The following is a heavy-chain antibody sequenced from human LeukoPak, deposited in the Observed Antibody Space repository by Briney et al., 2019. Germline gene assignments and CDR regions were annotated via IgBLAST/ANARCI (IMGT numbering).Heavy chain of an antibody. CDR2: IFHDGST. D-gene: IGHD3-22*01. CDR3: TREVTYDSGGV. V-gene: IGHV4-4*02. Sequence: SETLSLTCVVSGNSISSDFWWSWVRQPPGKGLEWIGEIFHDGSTNYNPSLESRLTMSVDKSKNHFSLELSSVTAADTAVYYCTREVTYDSGGVWGQGTMVIVSS. J-gene: IGHJ3*01. CDR1: GNSISSDFW.